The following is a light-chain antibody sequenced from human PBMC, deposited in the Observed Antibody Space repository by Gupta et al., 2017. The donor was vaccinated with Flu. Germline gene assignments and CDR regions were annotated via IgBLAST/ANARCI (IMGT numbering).Light chain of an antibody. CDR3: QTWDGTTV. V-gene: IGLV3-1*01. CDR2: QDN. Sequence: SYELTQPPSVSVSPGQTATIPCSGERLGDRYVCWYQHKAGQSPLLVIYQDNKRLSGLPERYSGSNSGNTATLTISGTQALDEADYYCQTWDGTTVFGGGTKLTVL. J-gene: IGLJ3*02. CDR1: RLGDRY.